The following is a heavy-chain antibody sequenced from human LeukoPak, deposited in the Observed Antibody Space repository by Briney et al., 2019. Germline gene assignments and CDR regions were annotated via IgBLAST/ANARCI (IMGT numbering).Heavy chain of an antibody. V-gene: IGHV4-34*01. CDR1: GGSFSGYY. D-gene: IGHD1-26*01. J-gene: IGHJ3*02. Sequence: PSETLSLTCAVYGGSFSGYYWSWIRQPPGKGLEWIGEINHSGSTNYNPSLKSRVTISVDTSKNQFSLKLSSVTAADTAVYYCARHQHSGSYYVGAFDIWGQGTMVTVSS. CDR3: ARHQHSGSYYVGAFDI. CDR2: INHSGST.